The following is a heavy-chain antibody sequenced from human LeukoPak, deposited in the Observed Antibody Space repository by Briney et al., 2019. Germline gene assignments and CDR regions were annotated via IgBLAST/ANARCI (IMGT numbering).Heavy chain of an antibody. D-gene: IGHD3-3*01. J-gene: IGHJ6*03. V-gene: IGHV3-7*01. CDR2: IKQDGGEK. Sequence: PGGSLRLSCAASGFTFSNYWMTWVRQAPGKGLEWVADIKQDGGEKLYVNSVRGRFTISRDNAKMSLFLQMNSLRAEDTAVYYCARDNGVVHGVYYMDVWGKGTTVTVS. CDR3: ARDNGVVHGVYYMDV. CDR1: GFTFSNYW.